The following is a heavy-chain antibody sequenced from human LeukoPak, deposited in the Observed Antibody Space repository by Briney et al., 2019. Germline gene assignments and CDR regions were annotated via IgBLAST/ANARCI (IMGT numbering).Heavy chain of an antibody. J-gene: IGHJ6*02. CDR1: GYTFTSYG. CDR2: ISAYNGNT. V-gene: IGHV1-18*01. Sequence: GASVKVSCKASGYTFTSYGISWVRQAPGQGLEWMGWISAYNGNTNYAQKLQGRVTMTTDTSTSTAYMELRSLRSDDTAVYYCARVYHSVAVTTQVWDNGMDVWGQGTTVTVSS. CDR3: ARVYHSVAVTTQVWDNGMDV. D-gene: IGHD4-17*01.